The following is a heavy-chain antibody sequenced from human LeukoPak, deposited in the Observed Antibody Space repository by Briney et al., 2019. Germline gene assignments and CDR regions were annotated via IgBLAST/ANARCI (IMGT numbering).Heavy chain of an antibody. D-gene: IGHD3-10*01. CDR2: IYYSGST. J-gene: IGHJ5*02. CDR1: GGSISSYY. Sequence: SETLSLTCTVSGGSISSYYWSWIRQPPGKGLEWIGYIYYSGSTNYNPSLKSRVTISVDTSKNQFSLKLSSVTAADTAVYYCARAGFTRVRGVIGWFDPWGQGTLVTVSS. V-gene: IGHV4-59*01. CDR3: ARAGFTRVRGVIGWFDP.